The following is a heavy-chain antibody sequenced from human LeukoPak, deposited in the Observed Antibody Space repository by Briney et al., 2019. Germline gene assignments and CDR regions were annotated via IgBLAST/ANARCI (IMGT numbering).Heavy chain of an antibody. CDR3: ARAVDTAMALDY. CDR1: GFTVSSNY. CDR2: IYSGGST. Sequence: GGSLRLSCAASGFTVSSNYMSWVRQAPGKGLEWVSVIYSGGSTYYADSVKGRFTNSRHNSKNTLYLQMNSLRAEDTAVYYCARAVDTAMALDYWGQGTLVTVSS. V-gene: IGHV3-53*04. D-gene: IGHD5-18*01. J-gene: IGHJ4*02.